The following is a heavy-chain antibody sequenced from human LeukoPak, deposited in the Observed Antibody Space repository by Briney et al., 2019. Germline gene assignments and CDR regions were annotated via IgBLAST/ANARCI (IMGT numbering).Heavy chain of an antibody. Sequence: SVKVSCKASGGTFSSYAISWVRQAPGQGLEWMGRIIPIFGTANYAQKFQGRVTITTDESTSTAYMELSSLRSEDTAVYYCAREGYCSSTSCSYNCFDPWGQGTLVTVSS. V-gene: IGHV1-69*05. CDR2: IIPIFGTA. D-gene: IGHD2-2*01. J-gene: IGHJ5*02. CDR1: GGTFSSYA. CDR3: AREGYCSSTSCSYNCFDP.